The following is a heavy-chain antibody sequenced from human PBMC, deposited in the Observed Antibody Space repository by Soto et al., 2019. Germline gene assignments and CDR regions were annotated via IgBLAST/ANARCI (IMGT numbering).Heavy chain of an antibody. CDR1: GLNFRNSA. D-gene: IGHD3-10*02. CDR3: AKNLRDQLLCSFEC. CDR2: IRGSDDST. V-gene: IGHV3-23*01. Sequence: PGGSLRLSYAASGLNFRNSAMSWVRQAPGRGLEWVSSIRGSDDSTSYAESVKGRFTMSRDNSKSALYLQMNSLRGEDTAVYYCAKNLRDQLLCSFECWGQGTQVTSPQ. J-gene: IGHJ4*02.